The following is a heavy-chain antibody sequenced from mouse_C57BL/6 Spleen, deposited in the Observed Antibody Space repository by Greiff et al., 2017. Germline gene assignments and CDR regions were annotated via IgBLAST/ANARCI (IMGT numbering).Heavy chain of an antibody. D-gene: IGHD1-1*01. CDR1: GFNINDYY. J-gene: IGHJ2*01. CDR2: IDPEDGDT. Sequence: VHVKQSGAELVKPGASVKLSCTASGFNINDYYMHWVKQRTEQGLEWIGRIDPEDGDTKYAQKFKGKATITADTSSSTAYLQLSSLTSEDTAVYYCASRDRYDCGFDYWGQGTTLTVSS. CDR3: ASRDRYDCGFDY. V-gene: IGHV14-2*01.